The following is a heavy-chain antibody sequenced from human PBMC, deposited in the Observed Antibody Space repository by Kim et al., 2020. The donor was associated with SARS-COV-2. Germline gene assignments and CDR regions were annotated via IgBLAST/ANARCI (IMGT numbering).Heavy chain of an antibody. CDR1: GFSLSTSGVG. V-gene: IGHV2-5*02. Sequence: SGPTLVKPTQTLTLTCTFSGFSLSTSGVGVGWIRQPPGKALEWLALIYWDDDKRYSPSLKSRLTITKDTSKNQVVLTMTNMDPVDTATYYCAHSAHWEKIGGDYAPFDYWGQGTLVTVSS. J-gene: IGHJ4*02. CDR3: AHSAHWEKIGGDYAPFDY. CDR2: IYWDDDK. D-gene: IGHD4-17*01.